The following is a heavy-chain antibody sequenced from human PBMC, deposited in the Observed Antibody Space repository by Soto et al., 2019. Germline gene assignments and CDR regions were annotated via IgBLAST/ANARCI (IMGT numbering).Heavy chain of an antibody. CDR3: AKGGRFGELLVSY. V-gene: IGHV3-30*18. D-gene: IGHD3-10*01. CDR1: GFTFSSYG. CDR2: ISYDGSNK. Sequence: QVQLVKSGGGVVQPGRSLRLSCAASGFTFSSYGMHWVRQAPGKGLEWVAVISYDGSNKYYADSVKGRFTISRDNSKNTLYLQMNSLRAEDTAVYYCAKGGRFGELLVSYWGQGTLVTVSS. J-gene: IGHJ4*02.